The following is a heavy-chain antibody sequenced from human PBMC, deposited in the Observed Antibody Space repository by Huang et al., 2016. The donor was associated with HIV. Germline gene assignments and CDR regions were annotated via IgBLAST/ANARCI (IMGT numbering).Heavy chain of an antibody. D-gene: IGHD1-7*01. V-gene: IGHV3-7*01. CDR1: TFTFGAYW. CDR2: SKQDESEK. Sequence: VESGGRSVQPGGSIKLSCVGSTFTFGAYWMSWVRQPPGKGLEWVANSKQDESEKYYADSVKGRFNISRDKARKVLFLEMDNLRVEDTAMYFCATKTAGMDIWGQGTTVTVSS. J-gene: IGHJ6*02. CDR3: ATKTAGMDI.